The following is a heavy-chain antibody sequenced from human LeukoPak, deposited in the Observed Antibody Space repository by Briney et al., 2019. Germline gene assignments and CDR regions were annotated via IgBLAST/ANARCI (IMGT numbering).Heavy chain of an antibody. CDR3: AIGGDIVVVVSNWFDP. Sequence: GASVKVSCKASGYIFTDYHLHWVRQAPGQGLEWMGWINPNSGGTNYAQKFQGRVTMTRDTSISTAYMELSRLRSDDTAVYYCAIGGDIVVVVSNWFDPWGQGTLVTVSS. D-gene: IGHD2-15*01. CDR2: INPNSGGT. J-gene: IGHJ5*02. V-gene: IGHV1-2*02. CDR1: GYIFTDYH.